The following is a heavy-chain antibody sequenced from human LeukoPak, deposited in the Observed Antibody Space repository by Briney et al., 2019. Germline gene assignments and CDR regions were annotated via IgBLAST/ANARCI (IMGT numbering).Heavy chain of an antibody. Sequence: PGGSLRLSCAASGSTFSSYSMSWVRQAPGKGLEWVSAISGSGGSTYYADSVKGRFTISRDNSKNTLYLQMNSLRAEDTAVYYCAKLFGTYYYGSGSYYNPYYYYGMDVWGQGTTVTVSS. J-gene: IGHJ6*02. CDR3: AKLFGTYYYGSGSYYNPYYYYGMDV. CDR1: GSTFSSYS. V-gene: IGHV3-23*01. D-gene: IGHD3-10*01. CDR2: ISGSGGST.